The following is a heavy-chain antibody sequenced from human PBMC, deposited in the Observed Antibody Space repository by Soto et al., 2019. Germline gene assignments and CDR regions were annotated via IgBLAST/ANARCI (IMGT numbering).Heavy chain of an antibody. CDR3: AKGDYDSSGYYRSPFDY. Sequence: RLSCAASGFTFSSYAMSWVRQAPGKGLEWVSAISGSGGSTYYADSVKGRFTISRDNSKNTLYLQMNSLRAEDTAVYYCAKGDYDSSGYYRSPFDYWGQGTLVTVSS. J-gene: IGHJ4*02. V-gene: IGHV3-23*01. D-gene: IGHD3-22*01. CDR1: GFTFSSYA. CDR2: ISGSGGST.